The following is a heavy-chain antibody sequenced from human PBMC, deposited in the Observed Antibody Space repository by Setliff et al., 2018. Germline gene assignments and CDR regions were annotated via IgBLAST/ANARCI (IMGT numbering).Heavy chain of an antibody. CDR2: VFVDGST. D-gene: IGHD3-22*01. Sequence: KPSETLSLTCTVSGDSISTYYWSWIRRPAGKGLEWIGRVFVDGSTNYNPSLKSRVTMSVDTSKNQLSLKLTSVTAADTAIYYCARDTSSDWAAWFDPWSQGILVTVSS. CDR3: ARDTSSDWAAWFDP. CDR1: GDSISTYY. V-gene: IGHV4-4*07. J-gene: IGHJ5*02.